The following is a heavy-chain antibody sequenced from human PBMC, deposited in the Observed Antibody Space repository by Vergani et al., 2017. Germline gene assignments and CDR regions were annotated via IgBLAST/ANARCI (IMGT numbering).Heavy chain of an antibody. D-gene: IGHD3-3*01. J-gene: IGHJ6*03. Sequence: QVQLVQSGAEVKKPGASVKVSCKASGYTFTGYYMHWVRQAPGQGLEWMGWINPNSGGTNYAQKFQGRGTMTRDTSISTAYMELSRLRSDDTAVYYCARVTYYDFWSGPHYYYYYMDVWGKGP. CDR2: INPNSGGT. CDR1: GYTFTGYY. V-gene: IGHV1-2*02. CDR3: ARVTYYDFWSGPHYYYYYMDV.